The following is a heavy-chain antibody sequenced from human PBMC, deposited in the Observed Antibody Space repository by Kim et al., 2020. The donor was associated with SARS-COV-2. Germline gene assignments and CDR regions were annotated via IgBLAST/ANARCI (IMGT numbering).Heavy chain of an antibody. V-gene: IGHV3-23*01. J-gene: IGHJ4*02. CDR2: ISGSGGST. CDR3: AKVIAIVVVVAATDY. Sequence: GGSLRLSCAASGFTFSGYAMSWVRQAPGKGLEWVSAISGSGGSTYYADSVKGRFTISRDNSKNTLYLQMNSLRAEDTAVYYCAKVIAIVVVVAATDYWGQRTLVTVSS. D-gene: IGHD2-15*01. CDR1: GFTFSGYA.